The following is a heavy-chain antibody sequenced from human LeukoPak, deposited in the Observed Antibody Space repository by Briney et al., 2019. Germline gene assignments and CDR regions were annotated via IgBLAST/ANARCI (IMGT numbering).Heavy chain of an antibody. CDR3: ARDSLPRVFLPGGYFQH. CDR1: GFTFSSYA. J-gene: IGHJ1*01. Sequence: PGGSPRLSCAASGFTFSSYAMSWVRQAPGKGLEWVSAISGSGGSTYYADSVKGRFTISRDNSKNTLYLQMNSLRAEDTAVYYCARDSLPRVFLPGGYFQHWGQGTLVTVSS. D-gene: IGHD3-10*01. V-gene: IGHV3-23*01. CDR2: ISGSGGST.